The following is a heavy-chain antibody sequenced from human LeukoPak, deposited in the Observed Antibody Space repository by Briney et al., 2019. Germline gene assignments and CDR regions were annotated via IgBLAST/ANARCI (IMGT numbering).Heavy chain of an antibody. V-gene: IGHV4-38-2*02. J-gene: IGHJ4*02. CDR1: GYSISRGYY. D-gene: IGHD1-26*01. CDR3: AREVVGATKEDNFDY. CDR2: IYHSGST. Sequence: SETLSLTCTVSGYSISRGYYWGWIRQPPGQGLEWIGSIYHSGSTYYNPSLKSRVTISVDTSKNQFSLKLSSVTAADTAVYYCAREVVGATKEDNFDYWGQGTLVTVSS.